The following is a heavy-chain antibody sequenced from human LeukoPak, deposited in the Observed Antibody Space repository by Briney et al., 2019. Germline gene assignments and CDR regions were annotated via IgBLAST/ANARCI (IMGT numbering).Heavy chain of an antibody. D-gene: IGHD5-18*01. J-gene: IGHJ4*02. V-gene: IGHV4-59*01. Sequence: SETLSLTCTVSGGSISNYYWTWVRQPPGQELEWIGFVYYTGGTNYNPSLKSRVTISVDMSKNQFSLQLKSVTAADTAVYYCARAGYSYGTGYYFDYWGQGTLVTVSS. CDR3: ARAGYSYGTGYYFDY. CDR1: GGSISNYY. CDR2: VYYTGGT.